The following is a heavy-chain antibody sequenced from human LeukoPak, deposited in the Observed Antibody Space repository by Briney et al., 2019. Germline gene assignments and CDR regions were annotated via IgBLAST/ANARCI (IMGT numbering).Heavy chain of an antibody. CDR1: GFTFSEYA. CDR2: ITGGGERT. J-gene: IGHJ4*02. V-gene: IGHV3-23*01. D-gene: IGHD2-2*01. CDR3: AKDTLVVPAAMFGY. Sequence: GGSLRLSCAASGFTFSEYAMNWVRQAPGKGLEWVSHITGGGERTYFADSVKGRFTMSRDNSKNTLYLQMSSLRAEDTAVYYCAKDTLVVPAAMFGYWGQGTLVTVSS.